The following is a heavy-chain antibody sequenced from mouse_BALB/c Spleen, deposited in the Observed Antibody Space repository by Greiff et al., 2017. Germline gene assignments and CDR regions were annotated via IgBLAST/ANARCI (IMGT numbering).Heavy chain of an antibody. CDR3: TRSYGNYFDV. Sequence: LQQPGSELVRPGASVKLSCKASGYTFTSYWMHWVKQRPGQGLEWIGNIYPGSGSTNYDEKFKSKATLTVDTSSSTAYMQLSSLTSEDSAVYYCTRSYGNYFDVWGAGTTVTVSS. D-gene: IGHD2-1*01. CDR2: IYPGSGST. CDR1: GYTFTSYW. J-gene: IGHJ1*01. V-gene: IGHV1S22*01.